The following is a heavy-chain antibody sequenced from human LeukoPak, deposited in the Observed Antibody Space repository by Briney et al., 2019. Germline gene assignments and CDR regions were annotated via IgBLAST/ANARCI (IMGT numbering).Heavy chain of an antibody. CDR3: ARQGSTTVVKVDAFDI. J-gene: IGHJ3*02. V-gene: IGHV3-53*01. Sequence: GGSLRLSCAASGFTVSSNYMSWVRQAPGKGLEWVSVIYSGGSTYYADSVKGRFTISRDNSKNTLYLQMNSLRAEDTAVYYCARQGSTTVVKVDAFDIWGQGTMVTVSP. CDR1: GFTVSSNY. D-gene: IGHD4-23*01. CDR2: IYSGGST.